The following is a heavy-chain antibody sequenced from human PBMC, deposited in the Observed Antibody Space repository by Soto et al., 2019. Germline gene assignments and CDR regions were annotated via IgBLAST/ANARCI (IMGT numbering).Heavy chain of an antibody. CDR3: ARGMTFFGQSITGGVSGLDV. Sequence: QVQLVESGGGVVQPGRSLRLSCAATGISFSSYSMNLSFDGGNKFYGDSVKGRFTVSRDISKNTLFLQMNSLRAEDTAVYYCARGMTFFGQSITGGVSGLDVWGQGTTVTVS. V-gene: IGHV3-30*01. CDR1: GISFSSYS. J-gene: IGHJ6*02. D-gene: IGHD3-3*01. CDR2: SFDGGNK.